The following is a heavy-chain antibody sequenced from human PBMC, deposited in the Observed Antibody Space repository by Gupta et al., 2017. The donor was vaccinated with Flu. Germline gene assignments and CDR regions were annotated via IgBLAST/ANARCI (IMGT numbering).Heavy chain of an antibody. D-gene: IGHD3-22*01. Sequence: QLQLQESGPGLVKPSETLSLTCTVSGVPISSSSYYWGWLRQPPGKGLEWIGSIYYSGSTYYNPSLKSRVTISVDTSKNQFSLKLSSVTAADTAVYYCARLHYDSSGYYIFDYWGQGTLVTVSS. CDR1: GVPISSSSYY. CDR2: IYYSGST. J-gene: IGHJ4*02. CDR3: ARLHYDSSGYYIFDY. V-gene: IGHV4-39*01.